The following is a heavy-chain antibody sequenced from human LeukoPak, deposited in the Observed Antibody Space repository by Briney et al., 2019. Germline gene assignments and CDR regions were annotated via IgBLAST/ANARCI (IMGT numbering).Heavy chain of an antibody. J-gene: IGHJ2*01. Sequence: ASVKVSCKASGGTFSSYAISWVRQAPGQGLEWMGWINPNSGVTNYAQKFQGRVTMTRDTSISTAYMEVSRLRSDDTAVYYCARAGIAATGSLYFDLWGRGTLVIVSS. CDR3: ARAGIAATGSLYFDL. CDR2: INPNSGVT. D-gene: IGHD6-13*01. V-gene: IGHV1-2*02. CDR1: GGTFSSYA.